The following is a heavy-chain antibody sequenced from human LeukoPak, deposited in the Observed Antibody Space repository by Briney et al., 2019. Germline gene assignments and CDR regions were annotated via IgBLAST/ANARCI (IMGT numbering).Heavy chain of an antibody. CDR3: VRRVVVIYGMDV. CDR2: IYYSGST. D-gene: IGHD3-22*01. CDR1: GGSISSYY. J-gene: IGHJ6*02. Sequence: SETLSLTCTVSGGSISSYYWSWIRQPPGKGLEWIGYIYYSGSTNYNPSLKSRVTISVDTSKNQFSLKLSSVTAADTAVYYCVRRVVVIYGMDVWGQGTTVTVSS. V-gene: IGHV4-59*01.